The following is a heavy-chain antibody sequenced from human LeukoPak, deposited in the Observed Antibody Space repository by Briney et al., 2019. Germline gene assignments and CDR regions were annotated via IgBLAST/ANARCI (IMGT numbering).Heavy chain of an antibody. V-gene: IGHV3-23*01. D-gene: IGHD2-21*02. CDR2: ISGSGGNT. CDR3: AKAPIPYCGGDSSRSY. CDR1: GFTFSSYA. J-gene: IGHJ4*02. Sequence: GRSLRLSCAASGFTFSSYAMSWLRQAPGKGLEWVSAISGSGGNTYYADSVKGRFTISRDNSKNTLYLQMNSLRAEDTAVYYCAKAPIPYCGGDSSRSYWGQGTLVTVSS.